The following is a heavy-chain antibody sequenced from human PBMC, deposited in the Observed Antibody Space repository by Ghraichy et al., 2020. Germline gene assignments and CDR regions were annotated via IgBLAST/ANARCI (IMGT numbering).Heavy chain of an antibody. V-gene: IGHV3-23*01. CDR3: AKSTPLEVYTAMAEVFDY. J-gene: IGHJ4*02. D-gene: IGHD5-18*01. CDR2: ISGSGGST. CDR1: GFTFSSYA. Sequence: LSLTCAASGFTFSSYAMSWVRQAPGKGLEWVSSISGSGGSTYYADSVKGWFTISRDNSKNTQYLQMNSLRAEDTAVYYCAKSTPLEVYTAMAEVFDYWGQGTLVTVSS.